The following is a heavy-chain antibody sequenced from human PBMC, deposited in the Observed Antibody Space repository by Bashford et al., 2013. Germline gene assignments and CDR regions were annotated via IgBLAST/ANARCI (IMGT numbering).Heavy chain of an antibody. V-gene: IGHV1-2*04. CDR3: ARACSGGSCYVDAFDI. CDR1: GYTFTGYY. Sequence: ASVKVSCKASGYTFTGYYMHWVRQAPGQGLEWMGWINPNSGGTNYAQKFQGWVTMTRDTSISTAYMELSRLRSDDTAVYYCARACSGGSCYVDAFDIVGRRTVGHRL. CDR2: INPNSGGT. J-gene: IGHJ3*02. D-gene: IGHD2-15*01.